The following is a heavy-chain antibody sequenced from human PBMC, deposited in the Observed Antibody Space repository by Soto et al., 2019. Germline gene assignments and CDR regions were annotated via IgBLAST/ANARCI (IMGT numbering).Heavy chain of an antibody. CDR1: GFTFSSYD. J-gene: IGHJ6*02. V-gene: IGHV3-13*01. Sequence: GGSLRLSCTASGFTFSSYDMHWVRQATGKGLEWVSAIGTAGDTYYPGSVKGRFTISRENAKNSLYLQMNSLRAGDTAVYYCARVSSYHYGMDVWGQGTTVTVSS. CDR3: ARVSSYHYGMDV. CDR2: IGTAGDT.